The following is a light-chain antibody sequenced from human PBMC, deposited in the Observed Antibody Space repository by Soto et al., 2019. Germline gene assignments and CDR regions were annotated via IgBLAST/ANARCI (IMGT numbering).Light chain of an antibody. V-gene: IGKV1-5*01. J-gene: IGKJ1*01. CDR1: QSISNR. Sequence: DIQMTQSPSTLSASVGDVVTITCRASQSISNRLAWYQQRPGKAPKYLIYDASTLDSGAPSRFSGSGSGTEFTLSISSLQPDDFATYYCQHYNSYSEAFGQGTKV. CDR3: QHYNSYSEA. CDR2: DAS.